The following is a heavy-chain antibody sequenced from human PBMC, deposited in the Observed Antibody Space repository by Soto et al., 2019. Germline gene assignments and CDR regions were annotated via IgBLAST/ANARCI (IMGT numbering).Heavy chain of an antibody. Sequence: ASVKVSCKVSGYTLTELSMHWVRQAPGKGLECMGGFNPEDGETIYAQKFQGRVTMTENTSADTAYMELSSLRSDDTAADYCATESTVAVTAMDTWGQGTMVTVSS. J-gene: IGHJ3*02. CDR2: FNPEDGET. CDR3: ATESTVAVTAMDT. CDR1: GYTLTELS. V-gene: IGHV1-24*01. D-gene: IGHD2-21*02.